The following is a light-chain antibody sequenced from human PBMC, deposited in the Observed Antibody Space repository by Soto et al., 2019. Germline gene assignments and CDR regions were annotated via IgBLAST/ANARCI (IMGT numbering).Light chain of an antibody. Sequence: EIVLTQSPGTLSLSPGERATLSCRASQSFSSTYLAWYQRKPGQAPRLLIYGASSRATGIPDRFSGSGSGTDFTLTISRLAPEDFAVYYCQQYGSSITFGQGTRLEIK. V-gene: IGKV3-20*01. J-gene: IGKJ5*01. CDR1: QSFSSTY. CDR2: GAS. CDR3: QQYGSSIT.